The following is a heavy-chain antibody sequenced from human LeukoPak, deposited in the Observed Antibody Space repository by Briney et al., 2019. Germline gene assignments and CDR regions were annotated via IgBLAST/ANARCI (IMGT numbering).Heavy chain of an antibody. V-gene: IGHV4-38-2*02. CDR2: VHHSGST. CDR3: ARAPGPYYYDSSGQIPEAFDI. CDR1: GYSISNDYY. J-gene: IGHJ3*02. D-gene: IGHD3-22*01. Sequence: SETLSLTCTVSGYSISNDYYWGWIRQSPGKGLQWIGNVHHSGSTYYNPSLKSRVTISVDTSKNQFSLKLNSMTATDTAVYYCARAPGPYYYDSSGQIPEAFDIWGQGTMVTVSS.